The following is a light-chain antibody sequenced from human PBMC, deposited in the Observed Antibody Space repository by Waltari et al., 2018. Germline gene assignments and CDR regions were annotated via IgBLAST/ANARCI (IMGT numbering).Light chain of an antibody. Sequence: EIVLTQPPGTLYLSPGERATLSCRASQSVSRYLVWYQQKPGQAPRLLIYDASSRATGIPDRFSGSGSGTDFSLTISRLEPEDFAVYYCQKYGSLPATFGQGTKVEIK. J-gene: IGKJ1*01. CDR1: QSVSRY. CDR3: QKYGSLPAT. V-gene: IGKV3-20*01. CDR2: DAS.